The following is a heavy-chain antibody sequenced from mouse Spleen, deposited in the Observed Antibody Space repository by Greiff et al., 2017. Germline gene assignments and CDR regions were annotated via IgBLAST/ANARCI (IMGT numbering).Heavy chain of an antibody. V-gene: IGHV1-59*01. J-gene: IGHJ3*01. CDR1: GYTFTSYW. CDR3: ARPLIYYYDGSSSWFAY. D-gene: IGHD1-1*01. CDR2: IDPSDSYT. Sequence: QVQLQQPGAELVRPGTSVKLSCKASGYTFTSYWMHWVKQRPGQGLEWIGVIDPSDSYTNYNQKFKGKATLTVDTSSSTAYMQLSSLTSEDSAVYYCARPLIYYYDGSSSWFAYWGQGTLVTVSA.